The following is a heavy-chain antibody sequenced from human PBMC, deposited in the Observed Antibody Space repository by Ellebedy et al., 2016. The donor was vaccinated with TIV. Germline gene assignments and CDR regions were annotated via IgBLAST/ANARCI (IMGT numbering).Heavy chain of an antibody. CDR1: GFTFSSYS. Sequence: GGSLRLXCAASGFTFSSYSMNWVRQAPGKGLEWVSSISSSSSYIYYADSVKGRFTISRDNAKNSLYLQMNSLRAEDTAVYYCAKATYYYDSSGYLYFDYWGQGTLVTVSS. V-gene: IGHV3-21*01. CDR2: ISSSSSYI. J-gene: IGHJ4*02. CDR3: AKATYYYDSSGYLYFDY. D-gene: IGHD3-22*01.